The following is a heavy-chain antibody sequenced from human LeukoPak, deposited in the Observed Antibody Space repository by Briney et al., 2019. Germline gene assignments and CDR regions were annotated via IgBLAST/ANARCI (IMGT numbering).Heavy chain of an antibody. J-gene: IGHJ4*02. D-gene: IGHD2-2*01. CDR1: GGSISSGGYY. Sequence: SETLPLTCTVSGGSISSGGYYWSWIRQHPGKGLEWIGYIYYSGSTYYNPSLKSRVTISVDTSKNQFSLKLSSVTAADTAVYYCARTHQLLHYFDYWGQGTLVTVSS. CDR3: ARTHQLLHYFDY. CDR2: IYYSGST. V-gene: IGHV4-31*03.